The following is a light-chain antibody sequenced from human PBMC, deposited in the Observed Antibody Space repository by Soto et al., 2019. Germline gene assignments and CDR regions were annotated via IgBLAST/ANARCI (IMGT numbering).Light chain of an antibody. CDR3: QQFDGSLWT. V-gene: IGKV3-20*01. CDR2: DAS. CDR1: QSVTSTH. J-gene: IGKJ1*01. Sequence: EIVVTHSQGTLSLSPGERATLSCSASQSVTSTHLAWYQQKPGQAPRLLIYDASTRATGIPDRFSGSGSGTDFTLTISRLEPEDFAVYCCQQFDGSLWTFGPGTKVDIK.